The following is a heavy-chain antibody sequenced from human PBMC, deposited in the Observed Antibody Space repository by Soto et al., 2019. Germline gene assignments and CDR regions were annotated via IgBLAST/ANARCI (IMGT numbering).Heavy chain of an antibody. CDR3: ARGHYDFWSGYSKNWFDP. CDR2: IIPIFGTA. J-gene: IGHJ5*02. CDR1: GGTFSSYA. D-gene: IGHD3-3*01. Sequence: QVQLVQSGAEVKKPGSSVKVSCKASGGTFSSYAISWVRQAPGQGLEWMGGIIPIFGTADYAQKFQGRVTITEDESTSTAYMELSSLRSEDTAVYYCARGHYDFWSGYSKNWFDPWGQGTLVTVSS. V-gene: IGHV1-69*01.